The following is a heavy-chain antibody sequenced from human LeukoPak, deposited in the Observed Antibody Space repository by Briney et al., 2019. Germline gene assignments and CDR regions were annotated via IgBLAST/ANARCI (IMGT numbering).Heavy chain of an antibody. V-gene: IGHV4-34*01. CDR3: ARHGDYGGNLDY. CDR2: INHSGST. CDR1: GGSFSGYY. D-gene: IGHD4-23*01. J-gene: IGHJ4*02. Sequence: PSETLSLTCAVYGGSFSGYYWSWIRQPPGKGLEWIGEINHSGSTNYNPSLKSRVTISVDTSKNQFSLKLSSVTAADTAVYYCARHGDYGGNLDYWGQGTLVTVSS.